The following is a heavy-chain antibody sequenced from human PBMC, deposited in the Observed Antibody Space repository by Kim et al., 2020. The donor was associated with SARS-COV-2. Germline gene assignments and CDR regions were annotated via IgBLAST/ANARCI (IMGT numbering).Heavy chain of an antibody. D-gene: IGHD6-13*01. CDR3: AKVSAAVDPYYYYGMDV. J-gene: IGHJ6*02. V-gene: IGHV3-23*01. Sequence: VKGRFTIVRDNTKNTLYLQMNRLRAEDTAVYYCAKVSAAVDPYYYYGMDVWGQGTTVTVSS.